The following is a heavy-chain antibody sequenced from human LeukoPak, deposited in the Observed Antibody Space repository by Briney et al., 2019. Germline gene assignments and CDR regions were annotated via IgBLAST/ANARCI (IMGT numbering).Heavy chain of an antibody. V-gene: IGHV3-23*01. J-gene: IGHJ4*02. Sequence: GGSLRLSCAASGFTFSIYAMSWVRQAPGKGLEWVSTINTSGGSTYYADSVKGRFTISRDSSKNTLYLQMNSLRAEDTAVYYCAKELGSGSGSYYDYWGQGILVTVSS. CDR2: INTSGGST. CDR3: AKELGSGSGSYYDY. D-gene: IGHD3-10*01. CDR1: GFTFSIYA.